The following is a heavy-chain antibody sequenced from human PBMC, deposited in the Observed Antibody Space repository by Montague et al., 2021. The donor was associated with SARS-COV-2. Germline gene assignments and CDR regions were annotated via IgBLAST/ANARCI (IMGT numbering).Heavy chain of an antibody. CDR1: GGSFSGYY. V-gene: IGHV4-34*12. Sequence: SETLSLACAVYGGSFSGYYWTWIRQSPGKGLEWIAELINGGTTTSNSNPQPRGRSTKSVATSKSQLSLKLSSLTAAATGVFYCARWDPQSLTLIGLRGKSAIDYWGQGTLVTVSS. CDR3: ARWDPQSLTLIGLRGKSAIDY. D-gene: IGHD3-9*01. J-gene: IGHJ4*02. CDR2: LINGGTTTS.